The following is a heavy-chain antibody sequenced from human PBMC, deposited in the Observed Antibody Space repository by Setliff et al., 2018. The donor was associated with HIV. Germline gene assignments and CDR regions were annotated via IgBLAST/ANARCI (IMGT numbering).Heavy chain of an antibody. Sequence: SETLSLTCTVSGASISGYYWSWIRQAAGKGLEWIGRIETSGGNIDSNPSFKSRVTMSGDTPKNQFSLKLSSVTAADTAVYYCALTGHRLLRGYMDVWGKGTTVTVSS. J-gene: IGHJ6*03. CDR2: IETSGGNI. CDR3: ALTGHRLLRGYMDV. D-gene: IGHD2-15*01. V-gene: IGHV4-4*07. CDR1: GASISGYY.